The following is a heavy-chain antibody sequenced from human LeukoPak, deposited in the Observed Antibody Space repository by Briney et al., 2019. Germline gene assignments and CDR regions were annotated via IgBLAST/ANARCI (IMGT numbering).Heavy chain of an antibody. CDR1: GYTFTGYY. CDR2: INPNSGGT. D-gene: IGHD3-22*01. CDR3: ASENYYDSSDYGMDV. V-gene: IGHV1-2*02. J-gene: IGHJ6*02. Sequence: ASVKVSCKASGYTFTGYYLHWVRQAPGQGLEWMGWINPNSGGTNYAQKFQGRVTMTRDTSISTAYMELSRLRSDDTAVYYCASENYYDSSDYGMDVWGQGTTVTVSS.